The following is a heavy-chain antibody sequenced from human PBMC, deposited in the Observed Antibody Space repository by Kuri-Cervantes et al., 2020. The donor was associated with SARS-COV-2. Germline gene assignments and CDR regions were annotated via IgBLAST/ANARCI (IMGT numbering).Heavy chain of an antibody. V-gene: IGHV4-38-2*02. CDR1: GYSISSGYY. J-gene: IGHJ4*02. D-gene: IGHD4-11*01. CDR3: ARHEPSTVTTLFDY. CDR2: IYHSGST. Sequence: ESLKISCTVSGYSISSGYYWGWIRQPPGKGLEWIGSIYHSGSTYYNPSLKSRVTISVDTSKNQFSLKLGSVTAADTAVYYCARHEPSTVTTLFDYWGQGTLVTVSS.